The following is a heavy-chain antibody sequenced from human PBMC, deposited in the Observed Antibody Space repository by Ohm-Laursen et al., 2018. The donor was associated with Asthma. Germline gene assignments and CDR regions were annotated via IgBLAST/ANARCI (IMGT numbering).Heavy chain of an antibody. CDR3: ARDTVNAFEN. J-gene: IGHJ3*02. V-gene: IGHV4-59*01. CDR1: GASITRNF. CDR2: MYYIGSP. D-gene: IGHD4-17*01. Sequence: PSDTLSLTCVASGASITRNFWGWIRQSPGKGLEWIGSMYYIGSPKYNPSLESRVTMSVDTSKNQFSLRLSSLTAADTAVYYCARDTVNAFENWGQGLMVTVSS.